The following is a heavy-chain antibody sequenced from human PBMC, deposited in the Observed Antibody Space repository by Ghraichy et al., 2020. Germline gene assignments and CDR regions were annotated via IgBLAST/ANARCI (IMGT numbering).Heavy chain of an antibody. CDR2: IAVSDDFT. D-gene: IGHD5-12*01. CDR3: AKARCSGYGCDYFDY. J-gene: IGHJ4*02. CDR1: GFTFSSCA. V-gene: IGHV3-23*01. Sequence: GGSLRLSCAASGFTFSSCAMAWVRQAPGKGLEWVTLIAVSDDFTYYADSVKGRFTISRDNSKKMQFLQMNSLRAEDTAVYFCAKARCSGYGCDYFDYWGQGTLVSVSS.